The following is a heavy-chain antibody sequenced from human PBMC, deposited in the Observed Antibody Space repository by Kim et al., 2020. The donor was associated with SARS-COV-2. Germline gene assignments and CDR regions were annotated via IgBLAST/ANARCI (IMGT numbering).Heavy chain of an antibody. V-gene: IGHV3-23*01. Sequence: GGSLRLSCAASGFTFSSYAMSWVRQAPGKGLEWVSAISGSGGSTYYADSVKGRFTISRDNSKNTLYLQMNSLRAEDTAVYYCAKIPNPLYNWNYGYYYGMDVWGQGTTVTVSS. CDR2: ISGSGGST. D-gene: IGHD1-7*01. CDR3: AKIPNPLYNWNYGYYYGMDV. J-gene: IGHJ6*02. CDR1: GFTFSSYA.